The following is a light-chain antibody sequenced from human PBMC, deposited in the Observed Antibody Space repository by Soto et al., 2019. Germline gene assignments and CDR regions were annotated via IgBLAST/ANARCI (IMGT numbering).Light chain of an antibody. CDR2: DVS. CDR1: SSDIGAYNS. J-gene: IGLJ2*01. Sequence: QSVLTQPASVSASPGQSITISCTGTSSDIGAYNSVSWYQQHPGKAPQLMIYDVSYRPSGISSRFSGSKSVNTASLTISGLQADDDADYYCASYTSARIRVFGGGTKLTVL. V-gene: IGLV2-14*01. CDR3: ASYTSARIRV.